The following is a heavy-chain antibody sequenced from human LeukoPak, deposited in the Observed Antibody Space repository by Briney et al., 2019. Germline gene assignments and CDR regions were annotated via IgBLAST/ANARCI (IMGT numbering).Heavy chain of an antibody. CDR3: ARDLVVAVAGTEDY. Sequence: SETLSLTCTVTGGSISGYYWSWIRQPAGKGLEWIGRIYTSGSTNYNPSLNSRVTMSVDTSKNQFSLKLSSVTAADTAVYYCARDLVVAVAGTEDYWGQGTLVTVSS. J-gene: IGHJ4*02. CDR1: GGSISGYY. V-gene: IGHV4-4*07. CDR2: IYTSGST. D-gene: IGHD6-19*01.